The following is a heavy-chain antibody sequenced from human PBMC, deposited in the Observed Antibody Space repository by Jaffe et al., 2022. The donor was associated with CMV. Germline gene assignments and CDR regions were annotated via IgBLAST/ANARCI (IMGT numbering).Heavy chain of an antibody. D-gene: IGHD3-9*01. Sequence: EVQLVESGGGSVQPGRSLRLSCAASGFTFDDYAMHWVRQAPGKGLEWVSGISWNSGSIGYADSVKGRFTISRDNAKDSLYLQMNSLRAEDTALYYCASSPGLRYFGGENDYWGQGTLVTVSS. CDR1: GFTFDDYA. J-gene: IGHJ4*02. CDR2: ISWNSGSI. V-gene: IGHV3-9*01. CDR3: ASSPGLRYFGGENDY.